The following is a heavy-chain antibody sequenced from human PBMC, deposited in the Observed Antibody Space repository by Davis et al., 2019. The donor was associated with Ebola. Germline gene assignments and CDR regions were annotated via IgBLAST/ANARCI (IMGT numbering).Heavy chain of an antibody. CDR2: ISYDGINK. CDR1: GFSFSSFG. V-gene: IGHV3-30*18. Sequence: GESLKISCAASGFSFSSFGMHWVRQAPGKGLEWLSVISYDGINKYYADSVKGRFTISRDNSKNTLFLQMSSLRPEDTAIYYCAKGELVITRGYFDYWGQGAQVTVSS. J-gene: IGHJ4*02. D-gene: IGHD3-22*01. CDR3: AKGELVITRGYFDY.